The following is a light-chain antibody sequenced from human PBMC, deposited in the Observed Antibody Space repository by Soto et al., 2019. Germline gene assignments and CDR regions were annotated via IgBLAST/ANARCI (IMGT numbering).Light chain of an antibody. CDR1: SSNIGSNT. Sequence: QSVLTQPPSASGTPGQRVTISCSGSSSNIGSNTVNWFQQLPGTAPKLLIHSNNQRPSGVPDRVSGSKSGSSASLAISGLQSGDEADYYCAAWDDSLNGYVFGSGTKVTVL. CDR2: SNN. CDR3: AAWDDSLNGYV. J-gene: IGLJ1*01. V-gene: IGLV1-44*01.